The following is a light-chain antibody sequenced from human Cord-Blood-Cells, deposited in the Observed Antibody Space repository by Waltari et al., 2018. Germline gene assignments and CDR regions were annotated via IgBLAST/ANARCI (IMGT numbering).Light chain of an antibody. CDR1: QSVLYSSNNKNY. CDR2: WAS. CDR3: QQYYSTPLT. J-gene: IGKJ4*01. Sequence: IVMTLSPDSLAVSLVERATINCKTSQSVLYSSNNKNYLAWYQQKPGQPPKLLIYWASTRESGVPDRFSGSGSGTDFTLTISSLQAEDVAVYYCQQYYSTPLTFGGGTKVEIK. V-gene: IGKV4-1*01.